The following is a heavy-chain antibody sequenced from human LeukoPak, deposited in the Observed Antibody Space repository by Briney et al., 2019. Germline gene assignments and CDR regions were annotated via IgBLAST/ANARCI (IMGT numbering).Heavy chain of an antibody. CDR2: FSGSGGST. D-gene: IGHD6-6*01. V-gene: IGHV3-23*01. Sequence: PGGSLRLSCAASGFTFSSFAMSWVRQAPGKGLEWVSSFSGSGGSTYYADSVKGRFTISRDNAKNSLYLQMNSLRAEDTAVYYCARDGRYSSSSPADYWGQGTLVTVSS. J-gene: IGHJ4*02. CDR1: GFTFSSFA. CDR3: ARDGRYSSSSPADY.